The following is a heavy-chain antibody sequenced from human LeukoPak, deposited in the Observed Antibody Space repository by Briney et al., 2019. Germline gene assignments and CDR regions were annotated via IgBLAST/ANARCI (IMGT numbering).Heavy chain of an antibody. Sequence: PSETLSLTCAVSGGSISSGGYSWSWIRQPPGKGLEWIGYIYHSGSTYYNPSLKSRVTISVDRSKNQFSLKLSSVTAADTAAYYCARAYDSSGYDNNDAFDIWGQGTMVTVSS. D-gene: IGHD3-22*01. CDR1: GGSISSGGYS. V-gene: IGHV4-30-2*01. CDR3: ARAYDSSGYDNNDAFDI. CDR2: IYHSGST. J-gene: IGHJ3*02.